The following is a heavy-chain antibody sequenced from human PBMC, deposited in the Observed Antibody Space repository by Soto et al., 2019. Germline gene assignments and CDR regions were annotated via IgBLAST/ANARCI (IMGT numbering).Heavy chain of an antibody. CDR2: IIPIFGTA. J-gene: IGHJ3*02. Sequence: SSARSWPRQEKRQGLEWMGGIIPIFGTANYAQKFQGRVTITADKSTSTAYMELSSLRSEDTAVYYCARDIITMIIVGAPPLDAFGICGQATLVSVSS. CDR3: ARDIITMIIVGAPPLDAFGI. D-gene: IGHD3-22*01. CDR1: SSA. V-gene: IGHV1-69*06.